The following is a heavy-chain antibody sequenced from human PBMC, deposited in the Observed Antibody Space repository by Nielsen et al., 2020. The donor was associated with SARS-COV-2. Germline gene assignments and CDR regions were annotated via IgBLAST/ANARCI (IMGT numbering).Heavy chain of an antibody. V-gene: IGHV3-48*03. D-gene: IGHD2-15*01. CDR1: GFTFSSYE. Sequence: GESLKISCAASGFTFSSYEMNWVRQAPGKGLEWVSYISSSGSTIYYADSVKGRFTISRDNAKNSLYLQMNSLRAEDTAVYYCARDGMVVAADAFDIWGQGTMVTVSS. CDR2: ISSSGSTI. CDR3: ARDGMVVAADAFDI. J-gene: IGHJ3*02.